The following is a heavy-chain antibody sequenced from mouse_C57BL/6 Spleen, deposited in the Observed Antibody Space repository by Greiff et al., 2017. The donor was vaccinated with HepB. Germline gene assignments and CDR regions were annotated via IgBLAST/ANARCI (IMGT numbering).Heavy chain of an antibody. CDR1: GFTFTDYY. CDR3: ASYSSGSAMDY. V-gene: IGHV7-3*01. D-gene: IGHD3-2*02. CDR2: IRNKANGYTT. J-gene: IGHJ4*01. Sequence: DVMLVESGGGLVQPGGSLSLSCAASGFTFTDYYMSWVRQPPGKALEWLGFIRNKANGYTTEYSASVKGRFTISRDNSQSILYLQMNALRAEDSAAYYCASYSSGSAMDYWGQGTSVTVSS.